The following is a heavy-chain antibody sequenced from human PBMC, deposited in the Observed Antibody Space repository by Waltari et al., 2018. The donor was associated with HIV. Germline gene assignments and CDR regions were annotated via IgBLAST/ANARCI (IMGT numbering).Heavy chain of an antibody. CDR3: ARDSRDNSWSLNFFDP. J-gene: IGHJ5*02. Sequence: EVQLVESGGGPVKTGGTLGLACRDSGFTFNSYRLNWVRPAPGKGLEWISSISSSGTFTHYADSVKGRFTISRDNANKSVYLQMNSLRAEDTAVYYCARDSRDNSWSLNFFDPWGQGTLVTVSS. V-gene: IGHV3-21*01. CDR1: GFTFNSYR. CDR2: ISSSGTFT. D-gene: IGHD6-13*01.